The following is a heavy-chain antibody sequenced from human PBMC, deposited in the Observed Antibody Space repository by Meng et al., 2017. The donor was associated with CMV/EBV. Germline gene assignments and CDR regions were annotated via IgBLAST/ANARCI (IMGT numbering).Heavy chain of an antibody. D-gene: IGHD3-3*01. CDR1: GFTFSSYW. CDR3: ARAGFLEWVFDY. CDR2: IKQDGSEK. V-gene: IGHV3-7*01. Sequence: GESLKISCAASGFTFSSYWMSWVRQAPGKGLEWVANIKQDGSEKYYVDSVKGRFTISRDNAKNSLYLQMNSLRAEDTAVYYCARAGFLEWVFDYWGQGTLVTVSS. J-gene: IGHJ4*02.